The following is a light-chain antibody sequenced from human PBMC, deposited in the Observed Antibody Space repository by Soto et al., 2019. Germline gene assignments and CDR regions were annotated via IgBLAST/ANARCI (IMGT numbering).Light chain of an antibody. J-gene: IGKJ5*01. CDR1: QSVRYL. V-gene: IGKV3-11*01. Sequence: EIVWTQSPGTLSLSSGESATLSCSASQSVRYLVAWYQQKPGQAPRLLMYDAYNRATGIPPRFSGSGSGTDFTLTISSLEPEDSAVYYCQQRHMWRITFSQGTQLDNK. CDR2: DAY. CDR3: QQRHMWRIT.